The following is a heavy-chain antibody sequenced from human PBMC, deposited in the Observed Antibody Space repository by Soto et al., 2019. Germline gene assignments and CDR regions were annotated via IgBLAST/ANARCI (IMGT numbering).Heavy chain of an antibody. Sequence: QVQLQQWGAGLLKPSETLSLTCAVYGGSFSGYYWSWNRQPPGKGLEWLGEINHSVRTNYNPSLKSRVTISLDTSKHQFSLKLSSVTAADTAVYYCARALWFGELYPRCAFDIWGHGTMVTVSS. V-gene: IGHV4-34*01. J-gene: IGHJ3*02. CDR3: ARALWFGELYPRCAFDI. D-gene: IGHD3-10*01. CDR1: GGSFSGYY. CDR2: INHSVRT.